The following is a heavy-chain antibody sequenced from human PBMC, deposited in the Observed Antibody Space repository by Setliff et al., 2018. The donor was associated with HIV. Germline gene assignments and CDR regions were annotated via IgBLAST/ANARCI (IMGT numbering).Heavy chain of an antibody. Sequence: SETLSLTCTVSGASINSGSHNWGWIRQPPGKGLEWIATLHYYNPSLKSRVTISTDTSKNQFSLKLSSVTAADTAVYYCAKRAVQDGTVTSSNWFESWGQGTLVTVSS. D-gene: IGHD1-7*01. CDR1: GASINSGSHN. V-gene: IGHV4-39*01. CDR3: AKRAVQDGTVTSSNWFES. J-gene: IGHJ5*01. CDR2: LHY.